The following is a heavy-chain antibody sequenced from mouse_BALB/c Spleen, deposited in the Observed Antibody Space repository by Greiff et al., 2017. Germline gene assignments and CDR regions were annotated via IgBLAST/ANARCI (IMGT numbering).Heavy chain of an antibody. J-gene: IGHJ4*01. CDR1: GFTFSSYG. CDR2: ISSGGSYT. CDR3: ARRYFMGY. Sequence: DVKLVESGGDLVKPGGSLKLSCAASGFTFSSYGMSWVRQTPDKRLEWVATISSGGSYTYYPDSVKGRFTISRDNAKNTLYLQMSSLKSEDTAMYYSARRYFMGYWGQGTSVTVSS. V-gene: IGHV5-6*02.